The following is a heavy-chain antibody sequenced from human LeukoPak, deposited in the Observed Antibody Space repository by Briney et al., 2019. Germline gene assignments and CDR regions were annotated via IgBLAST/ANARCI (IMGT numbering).Heavy chain of an antibody. CDR1: GFTFSTFN. CDR2: ISTGSSTI. Sequence: GGSLRLSCAASGFTFSTFNMNWVRQAPGKGLEWLSYISTGSSTIYYADSVKGRFTISRDNAKNSLYLQMNSLRAEDTAVYYCARMNYVSSGWGAPFDYWGQGTLVTVSS. CDR3: ARMNYVSSGWGAPFDY. D-gene: IGHD1-7*01. V-gene: IGHV3-48*04. J-gene: IGHJ4*02.